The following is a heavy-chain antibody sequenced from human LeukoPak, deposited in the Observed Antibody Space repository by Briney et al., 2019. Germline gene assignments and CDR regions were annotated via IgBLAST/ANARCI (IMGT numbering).Heavy chain of an antibody. CDR3: ARLYYDFWSGYYHFDY. J-gene: IGHJ4*02. Sequence: SETLSLTCAVYGGSFSGYYWSWIRQPPGKGLEWIGGINHSGSTNYNPSLKSRVTISVDTSKNQFSLKLSSVTAADTAVYYCARLYYDFWSGYYHFDYWGQGTLVTVSS. CDR2: INHSGST. CDR1: GGSFSGYY. V-gene: IGHV4-34*01. D-gene: IGHD3-3*01.